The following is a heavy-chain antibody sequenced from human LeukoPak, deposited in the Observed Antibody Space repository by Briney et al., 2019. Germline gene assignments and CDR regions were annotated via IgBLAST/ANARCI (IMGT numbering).Heavy chain of an antibody. CDR3: TTARYCGGDCGGS. J-gene: IGHJ5*02. CDR2: IKSKTDGGTI. D-gene: IGHD2-21*02. V-gene: IGHV3-15*01. Sequence: GGSLRLSCTASVFSFSHAWMSWVRQAPGKGLEWVGRIKSKTDGGTIDYAAPVKGRFTISRDDSKRMVYLQMNSLKTADTGVYYCTTARYCGGDCGGSWGQGTRVTVSS. CDR1: VFSFSHAW.